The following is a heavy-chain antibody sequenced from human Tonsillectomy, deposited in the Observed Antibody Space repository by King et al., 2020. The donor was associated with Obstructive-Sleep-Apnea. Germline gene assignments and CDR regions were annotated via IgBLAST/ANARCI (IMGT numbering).Heavy chain of an antibody. CDR3: VHSDRILFDY. CDR1: GGSFSTSAVG. D-gene: IGHD2-15*01. J-gene: IGHJ4*02. CDR2: IYWDDDK. V-gene: IGHV2-5*02. Sequence: TLKESGPTLVKPTQTLTLTCTFSGGSFSTSAVGVGWIRQPPGKALEWLALIYWDDDKRYSPSLKSRLTITKDTSKNQVFLKMTKMDPVDTATYYCVHSDRILFDYWGQGTLVTVSS.